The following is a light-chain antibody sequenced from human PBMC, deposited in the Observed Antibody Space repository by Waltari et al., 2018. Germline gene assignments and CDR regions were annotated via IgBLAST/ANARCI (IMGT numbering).Light chain of an antibody. J-gene: IGLJ3*02. CDR1: ASAVAFYNY. V-gene: IGLV2-14*03. Sequence: QSALTQPASVSGSPGQSITISCTGTASAVAFYNYVSWYQQHPGKAPKVIIYDDSERPSGVSNRFSGSKSGNSAFLTISGLQAEDEADYYCNSYTGSSSWVFGGGTKLTV. CDR3: NSYTGSSSWV. CDR2: DDS.